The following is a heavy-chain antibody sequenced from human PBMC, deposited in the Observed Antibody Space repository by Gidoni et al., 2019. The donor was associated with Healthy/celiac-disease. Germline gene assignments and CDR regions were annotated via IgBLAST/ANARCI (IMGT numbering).Heavy chain of an antibody. CDR2: IYYDGST. V-gene: IGHV4-39*01. CDR1: GGSISNTFFY. J-gene: IGHJ4*02. D-gene: IGHD6-6*01. Sequence: QLHLQESGPGLVKPSETLSLPCTVSGGSISNTFFYWGWIRQPPGEGLEWIGSIYYDGSTYKNPSLKSRITTSVDTSTNQFTLKLSSVTAADTAVYYCVRQTRHLIESRPEIFDFWGQGTLVTVSS. CDR3: VRQTRHLIESRPEIFDF.